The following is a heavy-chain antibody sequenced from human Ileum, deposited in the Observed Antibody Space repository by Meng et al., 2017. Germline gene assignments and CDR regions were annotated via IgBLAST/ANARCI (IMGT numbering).Heavy chain of an antibody. CDR2: IGASGGDT. CDR1: GFTFRTSA. CDR3: ARVLYESSGHGAFDI. V-gene: IGHV3-23*01. Sequence: GGSLRLSWAASGFTFRTSALSWVRQAAGKGLDWVSSIGASGGDTYNADSVKGRFTISRDNSKNTLILQMNSLRAEDTAVYYCARVLYESSGHGAFDIWGQGTKVTVSS. D-gene: IGHD3-22*01. J-gene: IGHJ3*02.